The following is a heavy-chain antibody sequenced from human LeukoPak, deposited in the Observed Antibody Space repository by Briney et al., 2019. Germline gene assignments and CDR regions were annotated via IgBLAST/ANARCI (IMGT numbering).Heavy chain of an antibody. J-gene: IGHJ4*02. V-gene: IGHV3-7*01. CDR1: AFTFSSYW. D-gene: IGHD4-17*01. CDR3: ARELDGAFDY. CDR2: IKQDGSEK. Sequence: PGGSLRLSCAASAFTFSSYWMSWVRQAPGKGLEWVANIKQDGSEKYYVDSVKGRFTISRDDAKNSLYLQMNSLRTEDTAVYYCARELDGAFDYWGQGTLVTVS.